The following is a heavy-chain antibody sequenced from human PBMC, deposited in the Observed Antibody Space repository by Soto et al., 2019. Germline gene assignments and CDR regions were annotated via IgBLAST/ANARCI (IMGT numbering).Heavy chain of an antibody. CDR3: ARDLNLGSFDY. CDR2: ISSSSYI. CDR1: GFTFSSYS. V-gene: IGHV3-21*01. J-gene: IGHJ4*02. Sequence: PGGSLRLSCAASGFTFSSYSMNWVRQAPGKGLEWVSSISSSSYIYYADSVKGRFTISRDNAKNSLYLQMNSLRAEDTAVYYCARDLNLGSFDYWGQGTLVTVSS.